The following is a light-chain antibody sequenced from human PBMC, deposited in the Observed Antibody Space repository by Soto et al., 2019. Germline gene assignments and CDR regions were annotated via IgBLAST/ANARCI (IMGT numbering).Light chain of an antibody. V-gene: IGKV3-20*01. CDR2: GAS. J-gene: IGKJ1*01. Sequence: EIVLTQSPGTVSLSPGERATLSCSASQSFISNYLAWYNQKPRQAPRPLIYGASNRATGIPDSSSGSGSGTDFTLTISRMQPEDFAVYYCQQYGSSGTFGHGTKVDIK. CDR1: QSFISNY. CDR3: QQYGSSGT.